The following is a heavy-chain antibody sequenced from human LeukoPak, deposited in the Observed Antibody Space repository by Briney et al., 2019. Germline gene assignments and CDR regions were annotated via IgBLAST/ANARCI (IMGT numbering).Heavy chain of an antibody. V-gene: IGHV4-59*06. Sequence: SETLFLTCTVSGGSISSYYWSWIRQPPGKGLEWIGYIYYSGSTYYNPSLKSRVTISVDTSKNQFSLKLSSVTAADTAVYYCARRYCSSTNCYQFDYWGQGTLVTVSS. J-gene: IGHJ4*02. CDR1: GGSISSYY. CDR2: IYYSGST. CDR3: ARRYCSSTNCYQFDY. D-gene: IGHD2-2*01.